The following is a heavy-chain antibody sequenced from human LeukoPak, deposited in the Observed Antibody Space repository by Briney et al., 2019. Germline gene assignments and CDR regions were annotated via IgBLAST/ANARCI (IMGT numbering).Heavy chain of an antibody. CDR3: ARDHEGRFDY. V-gene: IGHV3-33*01. D-gene: IGHD3-10*01. Sequence: GRSLRLSCAASGFTFTSYGMHWVRHAPGKGLEWVAVIWYDGSNKYYADSVKGRFTISRDNSKNTLYLQMNSLRAEDTAVYYCARDHEGRFDYWGQGTLVTVSS. CDR1: GFTFTSYG. J-gene: IGHJ4*02. CDR2: IWYDGSNK.